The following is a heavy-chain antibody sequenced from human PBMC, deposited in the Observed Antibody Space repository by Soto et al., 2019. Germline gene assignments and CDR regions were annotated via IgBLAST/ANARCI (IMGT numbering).Heavy chain of an antibody. CDR3: TRGAFEHAMDV. J-gene: IGHJ6*02. V-gene: IGHV3-74*03. CDR2: VGIDGSST. CDR1: GFTITAYW. D-gene: IGHD3-3*02. Sequence: EVQLAESGGGLAQPGGSLRLSCAASGFTITAYWMHWVRQAPGKGLVWVSRVGIDGSSTTYADSVKGRFTISRDNAKNTVYLQMNSLRDEDTAVYYCTRGAFEHAMDVWGQGTTVTVSS.